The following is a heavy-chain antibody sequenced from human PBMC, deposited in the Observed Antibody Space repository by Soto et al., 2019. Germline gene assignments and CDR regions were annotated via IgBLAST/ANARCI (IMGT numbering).Heavy chain of an antibody. CDR2: INHSGST. D-gene: IGHD6-6*01. V-gene: IGHV4-34*01. CDR1: GGSFSGYY. J-gene: IGHJ5*02. CDR3: ARLGAARLDRFDP. Sequence: PSETLSLTCAVYGGSFSGYYWSWIRQPPGKGLEWIGEINHSGSTNYNPSLKSRVTISVDTSKNQFSLKLSSVTAADTAVYYCARLGAARLDRFDPWGQGTLVTVSS.